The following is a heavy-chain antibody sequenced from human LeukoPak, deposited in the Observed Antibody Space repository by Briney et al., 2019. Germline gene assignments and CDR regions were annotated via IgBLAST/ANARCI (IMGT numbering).Heavy chain of an antibody. D-gene: IGHD6-6*01. V-gene: IGHV3-30*18. J-gene: IGHJ4*02. CDR1: GFTFSSYG. CDR2: ISYDGSNK. CDR3: AKDSPAEYSSALDY. Sequence: GGSLRLPCAASGFTFSSYGMHWVRRAPGKGLEWVAVISYDGSNKYYADSVKGRFTISRDNSKNTLYLQMNSLRAEDTAVYYCAKDSPAEYSSALDYWGQGTLVTVSS.